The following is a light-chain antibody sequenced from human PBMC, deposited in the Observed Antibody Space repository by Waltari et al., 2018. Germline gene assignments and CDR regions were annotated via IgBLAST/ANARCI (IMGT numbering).Light chain of an antibody. Sequence: DIKMTQSPSTLSASVGDKVTITCRAKESISIWLAWYQHKPGTAPKLLIYRASTLERGVPSRFSGAGSGTEFTLTISSLQPDDFATYYCQQYDSESYTFGQGTKLEIK. J-gene: IGKJ2*01. CDR1: ESISIW. V-gene: IGKV1-5*03. CDR3: QQYDSESYT. CDR2: RAS.